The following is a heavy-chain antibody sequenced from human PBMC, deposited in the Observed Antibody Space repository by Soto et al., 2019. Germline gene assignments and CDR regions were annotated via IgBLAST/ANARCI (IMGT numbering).Heavy chain of an antibody. Sequence: SETLSLTCAISGDSVSSNSAAWNWIRQSPSRGLEWLGRTYYRSKWYNDYAVSVKSRITINPDTSKNQFSLQLNSVTPEDTAVYYCARGRCSGGSCYSAGFDYWGQGTLVTVSS. CDR3: ARGRCSGGSCYSAGFDY. CDR1: GDSVSSNSAA. V-gene: IGHV6-1*01. D-gene: IGHD2-15*01. J-gene: IGHJ4*02. CDR2: TYYRSKWYN.